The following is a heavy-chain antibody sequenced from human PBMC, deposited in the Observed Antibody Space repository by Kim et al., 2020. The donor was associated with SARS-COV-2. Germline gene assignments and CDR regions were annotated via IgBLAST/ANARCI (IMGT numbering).Heavy chain of an antibody. J-gene: IGHJ4*02. CDR3: ARGGPSPLGY. V-gene: IGHV1-3*01. CDR2: NT. Sequence: NTKYAQRFQGRVTITRDTSASTAYMGLSSLRSEDTAVYYCARGGPSPLGYWGQGTLVTVSS.